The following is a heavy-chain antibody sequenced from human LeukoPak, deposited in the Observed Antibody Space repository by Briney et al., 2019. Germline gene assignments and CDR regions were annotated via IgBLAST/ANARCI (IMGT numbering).Heavy chain of an antibody. CDR2: IYPGDSDT. J-gene: IGHJ4*02. D-gene: IGHD2-2*02. CDR3: AIAGGSSASCYRGFRY. Sequence: GESLKISCKGSGYRFTSYWIGWVRQLPGKGLEWMGIIYPGDSDTRYNPSFQGQVTISADKSISTAYLQWSSLKASATAVYYRAIAGGSSASCYRGFRYWGQGTLVTVSS. V-gene: IGHV5-51*01. CDR1: GYRFTSYW.